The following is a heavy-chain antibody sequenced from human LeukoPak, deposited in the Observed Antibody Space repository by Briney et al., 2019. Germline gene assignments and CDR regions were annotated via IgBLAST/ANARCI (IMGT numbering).Heavy chain of an antibody. CDR1: GGSISSYY. CDR2: IYYSGST. J-gene: IGHJ4*02. CDR3: ARVQVKGWYTQYYFDY. Sequence: SETLSLTCTVSGGSISSYYWSWIRQPPGKGLEWIGYIYYSGSTNYNPSLKSRVTISVDTSKNQFSLKLSSVTAADTAVYYCARVQVKGWYTQYYFDYWGQGTLVTVSS. D-gene: IGHD6-19*01. V-gene: IGHV4-59*01.